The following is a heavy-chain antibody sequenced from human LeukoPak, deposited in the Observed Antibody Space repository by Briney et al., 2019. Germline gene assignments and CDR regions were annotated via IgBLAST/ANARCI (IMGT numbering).Heavy chain of an antibody. V-gene: IGHV3-23*01. CDR3: AKDQKYIAATGYDY. D-gene: IGHD6-13*01. J-gene: IGHJ4*02. Sequence: PGGSLRLSCAASGFTFGNYAMSWVRQGPGKGLEWVSTISGSGGSTYYADSVKGRFTISRDNSKNTLFLQMNSLRADDTAVYFCAKDQKYIAATGYDYWGQGTLVTVSS. CDR2: ISGSGGST. CDR1: GFTFGNYA.